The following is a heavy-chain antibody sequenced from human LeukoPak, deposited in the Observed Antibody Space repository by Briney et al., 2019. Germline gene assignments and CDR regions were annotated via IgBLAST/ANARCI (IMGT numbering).Heavy chain of an antibody. CDR1: GFTVSSNF. J-gene: IGHJ4*02. CDR2: IYSGGST. Sequence: EGSLRLSCAASGFTVSSNFMNWVRQAPGRGLEWVSVIYSGGSTSYADSVKGRFTISRDNSKNTLFLQMNSLRIDDTAVYYCAREGYSSGSRTGIDYWGQGTLVTVSS. CDR3: AREGYSSGSRTGIDY. V-gene: IGHV3-66*02. D-gene: IGHD5-18*01.